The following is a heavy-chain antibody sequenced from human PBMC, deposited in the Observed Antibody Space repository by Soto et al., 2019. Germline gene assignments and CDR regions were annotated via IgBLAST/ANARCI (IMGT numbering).Heavy chain of an antibody. J-gene: IGHJ6*02. CDR2: ISNDGGNK. CDR1: GFTFSSYG. Sequence: QVQLVESGGGVVQPGTSLRLSCAASGFTFSSYGIHWVRQPPGKGLEWVAVISNDGGNKFYADSVKGRFTISRDNSKNPVYLQMNSLRAEDTAVYYCTNYYDSSGYYNPPYYYGMDVWGQGTTVTVSS. V-gene: IGHV3-30*18. CDR3: TNYYDSSGYYNPPYYYGMDV. D-gene: IGHD3-22*01.